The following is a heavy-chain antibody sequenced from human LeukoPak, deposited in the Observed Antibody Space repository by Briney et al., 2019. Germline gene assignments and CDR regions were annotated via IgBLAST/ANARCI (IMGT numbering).Heavy chain of an antibody. J-gene: IGHJ6*03. D-gene: IGHD3-9*01. CDR3: ARGGGYYDILTGYSPYYYYYMDV. Sequence: SQTLSLTCTVSGGSISSGDYYWSWIRQPPGKGREWIGYIYYSGSTYYNPSLKSRVTISVDTSKNQFSLKLSSVTAADTAVYYCARGGGYYDILTGYSPYYYYYMDVWGKGSTVTVSS. CDR2: IYYSGST. V-gene: IGHV4-30-4*08. CDR1: GGSISSGDYY.